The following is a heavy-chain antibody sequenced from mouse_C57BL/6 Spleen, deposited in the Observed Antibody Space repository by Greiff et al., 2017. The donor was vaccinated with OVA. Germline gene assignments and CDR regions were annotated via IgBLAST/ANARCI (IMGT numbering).Heavy chain of an antibody. CDR1: GYTFTDYN. V-gene: IGHV1-22*01. Sequence: VQLQQSGPELVKPGASVKMSCKASGYTFTDYNMHWVKQSHGKSLEWIGYINPNNGGTSYNQKFKGKATLTVNKSSSTAYMELRSLTSEDSAVYYCAGGTQGGYFDVWGTGTPVTVSS. CDR2: INPNNGGT. CDR3: AGGTQGGYFDV. D-gene: IGHD3-3*01. J-gene: IGHJ1*03.